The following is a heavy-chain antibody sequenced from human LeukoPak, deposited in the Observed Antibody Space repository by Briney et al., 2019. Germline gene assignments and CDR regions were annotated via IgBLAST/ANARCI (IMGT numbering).Heavy chain of an antibody. CDR3: ARDQRYAFDY. J-gene: IGHJ4*02. V-gene: IGHV3-21*06. D-gene: IGHD3-9*01. Sequence: GGSLRLSCAASGFTFSNYSMHWVRQAPGKGLEWVSCISSSSSYIYYADSVKGRSTISRDDAKNTLYLHMHSLRDDDTAVYYCARDQRYAFDYWGQGILVTVPS. CDR1: GFTFSNYS. CDR2: ISSSSSYI.